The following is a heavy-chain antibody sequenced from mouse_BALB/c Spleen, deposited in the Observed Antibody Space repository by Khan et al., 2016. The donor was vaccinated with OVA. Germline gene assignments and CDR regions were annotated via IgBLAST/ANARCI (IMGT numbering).Heavy chain of an antibody. CDR3: ARSSYGNTGYFDY. CDR1: GYTFTDYY. Sequence: VELVESGAELARPGASVKLSCKASGYTFTDYYINWVKQRTGQGLEWIGEIYPGSGNTYYNEKFKGKATLTADKSSSTAYMQLSSLTSEDSTVYFCARSSYGNTGYFDYWGQGTTLTVSS. J-gene: IGHJ2*01. D-gene: IGHD2-1*01. V-gene: IGHV1-77*01. CDR2: IYPGSGNT.